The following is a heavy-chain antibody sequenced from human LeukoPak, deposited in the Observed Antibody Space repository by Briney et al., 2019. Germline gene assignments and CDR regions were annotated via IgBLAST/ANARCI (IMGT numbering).Heavy chain of an antibody. Sequence: PGGSLRLSCTASGFTFSSLAMHWVRQAPGKGLEWVSGISGSGVATYYADSVRGRFTVSRDNSKNTLYLQMSSLRAEDTALYFCARVLSIGFHYDYWGPGTLVTVSS. V-gene: IGHV3-23*01. CDR3: ARVLSIGFHYDY. CDR2: ISGSGVAT. CDR1: GFTFSSLA. J-gene: IGHJ4*02. D-gene: IGHD3-22*01.